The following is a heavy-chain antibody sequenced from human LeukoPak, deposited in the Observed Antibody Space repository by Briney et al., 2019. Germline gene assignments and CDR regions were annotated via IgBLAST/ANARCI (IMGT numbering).Heavy chain of an antibody. CDR3: AREGKNWYGYWHY. Sequence: SETLSLTCTVSGGSISTYYWSWIRQPAGKGLEWIGRIYTSGSTNYNPSLKTRVTMSVDTSKNQFSLNLSSVTAADTAVYYCAREGKNWYGYWHYWGQGTLVTVSS. CDR1: GGSISTYY. D-gene: IGHD1-1*01. J-gene: IGHJ4*02. V-gene: IGHV4-4*07. CDR2: IYTSGST.